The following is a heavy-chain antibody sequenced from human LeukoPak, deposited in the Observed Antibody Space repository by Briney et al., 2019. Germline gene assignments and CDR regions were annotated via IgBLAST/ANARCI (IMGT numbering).Heavy chain of an antibody. CDR3: ARDGGLSSIAARPSPGLDY. D-gene: IGHD6-6*01. CDR2: IRYDGSNK. V-gene: IGHV3-30*02. CDR1: GFTFSSYG. Sequence: GGSLRLSCAASGFTFSSYGMHWVRQAPGKGLEWVAFIRYDGSNKYYADSVKGRFTISRDNSKNTLYLQMNSLRAEDTAVYYCARDGGLSSIAARPSPGLDYWGQGTLVTVSS. J-gene: IGHJ4*02.